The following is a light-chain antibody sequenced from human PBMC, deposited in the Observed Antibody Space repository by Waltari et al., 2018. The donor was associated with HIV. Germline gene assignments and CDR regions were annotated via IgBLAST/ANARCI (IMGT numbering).Light chain of an antibody. V-gene: IGKV1-39*01. CDR2: GAS. CDR3: QQSHSGPRT. Sequence: DIQMTQSPSSLSAYIGDTVIITCRAGQTVNNYLNWYQQTPGKAPKLLIYGASTLQRGGPSRFSGSGSGTDFTLTITGLQPDDYGTYYCQQSHSGPRTFGQGTKVEMK. CDR1: QTVNNY. J-gene: IGKJ1*01.